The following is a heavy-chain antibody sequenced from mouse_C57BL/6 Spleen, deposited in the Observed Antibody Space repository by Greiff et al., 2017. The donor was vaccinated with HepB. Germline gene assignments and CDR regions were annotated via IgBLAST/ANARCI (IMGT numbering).Heavy chain of an antibody. J-gene: IGHJ1*03. V-gene: IGHV5-4*03. CDR3: ARRGYYGSSGCYWYFDV. Sequence: DVMLVESGGGLVKPGGSLKLSCAASGFTFSSYAMSWVRQTPEKRLEWVATISDGGSYTYYPDNVKGRFTISRDNAKNNLYLQMSHLKSEDTAMYYCARRGYYGSSGCYWYFDVWGTGTTVTVSS. D-gene: IGHD1-1*01. CDR2: ISDGGSYT. CDR1: GFTFSSYA.